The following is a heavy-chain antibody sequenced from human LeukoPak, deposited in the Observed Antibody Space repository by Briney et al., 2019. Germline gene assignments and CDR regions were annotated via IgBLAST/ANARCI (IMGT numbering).Heavy chain of an antibody. J-gene: IGHJ6*02. CDR1: GFTFSSYW. V-gene: IGHV3-7*01. Sequence: PGGSLRLSCAASGFTFSSYWMSWVRQAPGKGLEWVANIKQDGSEKYYVDSVKGRFTISRDNAKNSLYLQMNSLRAEDTAVYYCARDRHYDILTGYSYYYYGMDVWGQGTTVTVSS. CDR3: ARDRHYDILTGYSYYYYGMDV. D-gene: IGHD3-9*01. CDR2: IKQDGSEK.